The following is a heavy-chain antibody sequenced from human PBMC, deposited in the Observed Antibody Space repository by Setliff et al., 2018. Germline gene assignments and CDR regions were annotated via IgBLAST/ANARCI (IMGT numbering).Heavy chain of an antibody. Sequence: GESLTISCKGSGYSFTSYWIGWVRQMPGKGLEWMGIIYPGGSDTRYSPSFQGQVTISADKSISTAYLQWSSLKASDTAMYYCARQAIFGSDAFDIWGQGTMVTVSS. V-gene: IGHV5-51*01. D-gene: IGHD3-3*01. J-gene: IGHJ3*02. CDR2: IYPGGSDT. CDR1: GYSFTSYW. CDR3: ARQAIFGSDAFDI.